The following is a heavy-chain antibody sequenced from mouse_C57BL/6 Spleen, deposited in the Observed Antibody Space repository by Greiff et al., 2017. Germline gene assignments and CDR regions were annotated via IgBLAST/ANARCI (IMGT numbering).Heavy chain of an antibody. CDR2: IYPGDGDT. J-gene: IGHJ2*01. D-gene: IGHD2-1*01. V-gene: IGHV1-80*01. CDR3: ARSGGNSDFDY. Sequence: QVTLKESGAELVKPGASVKISCKASGYAFSSYWMNWVKQRPGKGLEWIGQIYPGDGDTNYNGKFKGKATLTADKSSSTAYMQLSSLTSEDSAVYFCARSGGNSDFDYWGQGTTLTVSS. CDR1: GYAFSSYW.